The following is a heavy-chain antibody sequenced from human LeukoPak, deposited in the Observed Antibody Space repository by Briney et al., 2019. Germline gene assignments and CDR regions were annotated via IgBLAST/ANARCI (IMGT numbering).Heavy chain of an antibody. D-gene: IGHD3-10*01. J-gene: IGHJ5*02. CDR2: INHSGST. CDR3: ARRVLTYYYGSGKGFDP. V-gene: IGHV4-34*01. Sequence: SETLSLTCAAYGGSFSGYYWSWIRQPPGKGLEWIGEINHSGSTNYNPSLKSRVTISVDTSKNQFSLKLSSVTAADTAVYYCARRVLTYYYGSGKGFDPWGEGTLVTVSS. CDR1: GGSFSGYY.